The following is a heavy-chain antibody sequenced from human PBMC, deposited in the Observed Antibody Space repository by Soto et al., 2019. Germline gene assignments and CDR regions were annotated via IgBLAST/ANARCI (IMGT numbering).Heavy chain of an antibody. CDR3: ARDPQYYYGSGAYGMDV. V-gene: IGHV4-31*01. CDR1: GGSISSGGYY. D-gene: IGHD3-10*01. Sequence: QVQLQESGPGLVKPSQTLSLTCTVSGGSISSGGYYWSWIRQHPGKGLAWIGYIYYSGSTYYKPCLKSLVTLSVDRSKNQFSLKLSSVTAADTAVYYCARDPQYYYGSGAYGMDVWGQGTTVTVSS. CDR2: IYYSGST. J-gene: IGHJ6*02.